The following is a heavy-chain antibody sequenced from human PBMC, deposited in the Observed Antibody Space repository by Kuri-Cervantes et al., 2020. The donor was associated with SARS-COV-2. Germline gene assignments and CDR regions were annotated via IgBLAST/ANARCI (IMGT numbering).Heavy chain of an antibody. Sequence: KVSCKGSGYSFTSYWIGWVRQMPGKGLEWMGIIYPHDSDRRYSPSFQGQVTISADKSISTAYLQWSSLKASDTAMYSCARLRVYDYVWGSNRYSAHYYNALDVWGQGTTVTVSS. CDR3: ARLRVYDYVWGSNRYSAHYYNALDV. CDR1: GYSFTSYW. CDR2: IYPHDSDR. J-gene: IGHJ6*02. V-gene: IGHV5-51*01. D-gene: IGHD3-16*02.